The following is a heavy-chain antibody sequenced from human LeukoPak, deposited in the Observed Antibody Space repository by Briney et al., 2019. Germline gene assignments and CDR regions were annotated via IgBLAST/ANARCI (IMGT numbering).Heavy chain of an antibody. D-gene: IGHD3-22*01. CDR3: ARHNAYYDSGGYPNWYFDL. Sequence: SQTLSLTCTVSGGSISSGGYYWSWIRQHPGKGLEWIGYIYYSGSTYYNPSLKSRVTMSVDTSEDQFSLRLSSVTAADTAVYYCARHNAYYDSGGYPNWYFDLWGRGTLVTVPS. CDR1: GGSISSGGYY. CDR2: IYYSGST. V-gene: IGHV4-31*03. J-gene: IGHJ2*01.